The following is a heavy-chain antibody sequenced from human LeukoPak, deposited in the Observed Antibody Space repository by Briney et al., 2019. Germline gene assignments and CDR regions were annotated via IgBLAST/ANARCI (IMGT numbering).Heavy chain of an antibody. Sequence: ASVKVSCKASGYTFTCYYMHWVRQAPGQGLEWKGWINPNSGGTNYAQKFQGRVTMTRDTSISTAYMELSRLRSDDTAVYYCARDSTVTSWFDPWGQGTLVTVSS. J-gene: IGHJ5*02. CDR1: GYTFTCYY. D-gene: IGHD4-17*01. CDR3: ARDSTVTSWFDP. V-gene: IGHV1-2*02. CDR2: INPNSGGT.